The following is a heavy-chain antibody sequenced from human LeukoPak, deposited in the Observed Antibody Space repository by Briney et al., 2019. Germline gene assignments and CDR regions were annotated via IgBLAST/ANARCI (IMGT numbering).Heavy chain of an antibody. Sequence: SETLSLTCTVSGGSISSSSYYWGWIRQPPGKGLEWIGRIYTSGSTNYDPSLKSRVTMSVDTSKNQFSLKLSSVTAADTAVYYCATDRGTIAAAFPWGQGTLVTVSS. J-gene: IGHJ5*02. CDR3: ATDRGTIAAAFP. D-gene: IGHD6-13*01. CDR2: IYTSGST. V-gene: IGHV4-39*07. CDR1: GGSISSSSYY.